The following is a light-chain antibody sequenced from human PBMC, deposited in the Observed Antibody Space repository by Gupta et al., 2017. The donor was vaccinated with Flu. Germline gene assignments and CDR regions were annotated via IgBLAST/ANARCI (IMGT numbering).Light chain of an antibody. Sequence: PSSVSASVGDRVTITCRARQRISSYLHWYQQKPGKAPKLLIYAASRVKSGVPSRFSGSGSGTDFTLTISRRQPEDFATYYCQQRDSTPWTFGQGTKVEIK. CDR1: QRISSY. J-gene: IGKJ1*01. CDR2: AAS. CDR3: QQRDSTPWT. V-gene: IGKV1-39*01.